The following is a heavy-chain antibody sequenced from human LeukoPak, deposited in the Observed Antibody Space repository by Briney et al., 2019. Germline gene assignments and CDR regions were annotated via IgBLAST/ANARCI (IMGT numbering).Heavy chain of an antibody. J-gene: IGHJ4*02. CDR1: GFTFSSYG. CDR2: ISASGSGT. V-gene: IGHV3-23*01. Sequence: GGSLRLSCAASGFTFSSYGMHWVRQAPGKGLEWVSVISASGSGTYYADSVKGRFTISRDNSKNTLFLQMNSLRAGDTAMYYCAKALVAGGLFDSWGQGTQVTVSS. D-gene: IGHD2-15*01. CDR3: AKALVAGGLFDS.